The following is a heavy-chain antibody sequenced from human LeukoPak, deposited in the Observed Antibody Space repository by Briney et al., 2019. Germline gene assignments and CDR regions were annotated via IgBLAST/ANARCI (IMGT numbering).Heavy chain of an antibody. CDR3: ARARYFDL. CDR1: GGSISSYY. J-gene: IGHJ2*01. Sequence: PSETLSLTCTVSGGSISSYYWSWIRQPPRKVLEWIGYIYYSGSTNYNPSLKSRVTISVDTSKNQFSLKLSSVTAADTAVYYCARARYFDLWGRGTLVTVSS. V-gene: IGHV4-59*01. CDR2: IYYSGST.